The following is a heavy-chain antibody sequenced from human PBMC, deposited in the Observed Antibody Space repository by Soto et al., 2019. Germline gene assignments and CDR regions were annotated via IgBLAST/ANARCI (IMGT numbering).Heavy chain of an antibody. J-gene: IGHJ4*02. V-gene: IGHV1-8*01. CDR1: GYTFSDHD. CDR3: ARVGGNWNDDYYDY. CDR2: MNPNSGDT. D-gene: IGHD1-1*01. Sequence: QVQLVQSGAEVKKPGASVKDSCKASGYTFSDHDINWVRQASGQGPEWLGWMNPNSGDTGYAQNFQGRVTMTRDTAKSRTYMELSSLRSEDTAVYYCARVGGNWNDDYYDYWGQGTLVTVSS.